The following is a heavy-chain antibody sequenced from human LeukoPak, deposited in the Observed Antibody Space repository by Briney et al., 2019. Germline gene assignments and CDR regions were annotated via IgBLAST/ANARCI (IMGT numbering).Heavy chain of an antibody. CDR2: ISGSGGST. J-gene: IGHJ6*02. CDR1: GFTFSSYA. D-gene: IGHD6-19*01. V-gene: IGHV3-23*01. Sequence: GGSLRLSCAASGFTFSSYAMSWVRQAPGKGLEWVSAISGSGGSTYYADSVKGRFTISRDNSKNTLYLQMNSLRAEDTAVYYCAKTLTPLVAGPYYYYGMDVWGQGTTVTVSS. CDR3: AKTLTPLVAGPYYYYGMDV.